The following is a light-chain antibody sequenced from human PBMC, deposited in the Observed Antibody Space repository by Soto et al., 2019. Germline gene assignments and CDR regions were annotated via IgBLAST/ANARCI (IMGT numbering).Light chain of an antibody. J-gene: IGKJ1*01. CDR2: GAS. CDR3: QQYDSTPPT. CDR1: QSVNSNY. V-gene: IGKV3-20*01. Sequence: EIVLTQSPGTLSLSPGDRATLSCRASQSVNSNYLAWYQRKPGQAPRLLIYGASNRATDIPYRFSASGSGTDFTLTITRLEAEDFAVYYCQQYDSTPPTFGQVTKVEFK.